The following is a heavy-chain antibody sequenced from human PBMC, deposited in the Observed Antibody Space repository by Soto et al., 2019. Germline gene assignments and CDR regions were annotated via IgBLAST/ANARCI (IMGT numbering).Heavy chain of an antibody. V-gene: IGHV3-30*18. J-gene: IGHJ6*04. Sequence: HPGGSLRLSCAASGFTFSSYGMHWVRQAPGKGLEWVAVISYDGSNKYYEDTEKGRFTISRDNSKNMLYLQMNSLRAEDTAIFYCVKERLPRTYYYYSIDVWGKLTQVTVT. D-gene: IGHD6-25*01. CDR2: ISYDGSNK. CDR1: GFTFSSYG. CDR3: VKERLPRTYYYYSIDV.